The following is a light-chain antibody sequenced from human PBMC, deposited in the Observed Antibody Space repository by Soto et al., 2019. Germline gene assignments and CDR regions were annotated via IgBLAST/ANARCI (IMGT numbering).Light chain of an antibody. CDR1: QSVSRY. CDR3: QQRSNWPLT. CDR2: DAS. V-gene: IGKV3-11*01. Sequence: EIVLTQSPDTLSLSPGESATLSCRASQSVSRYLAWYQQKPGQTPRLLIYDASNRAAGIPARFSGSGSGTDFTLTISSLESEDFAVYYCQQRSNWPLTFGGGTKVDIK. J-gene: IGKJ4*01.